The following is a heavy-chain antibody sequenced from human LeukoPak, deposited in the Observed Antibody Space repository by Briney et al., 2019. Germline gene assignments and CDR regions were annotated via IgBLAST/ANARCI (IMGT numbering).Heavy chain of an antibody. D-gene: IGHD6-13*01. CDR3: VGSAAGTTNFQY. CDR1: GFTFSSYW. Sequence: GGSLRLSCAASGFTFSSYWMHWVRQAPGMGLVWVSRIDSDGISTNYADSVKGRFTISRDNAKNTLYLQMNSLRAEDTAVYYCVGSAAGTTNFQYWGQGTLVTVSS. CDR2: IDSDGIST. J-gene: IGHJ1*01. V-gene: IGHV3-74*01.